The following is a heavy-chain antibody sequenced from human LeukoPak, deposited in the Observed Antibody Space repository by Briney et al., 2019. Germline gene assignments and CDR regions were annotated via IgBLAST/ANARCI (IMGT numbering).Heavy chain of an antibody. CDR2: INHSGST. CDR1: GGSFNGYY. J-gene: IGHJ4*02. V-gene: IGHV4-34*01. D-gene: IGHD4-11*01. CDR3: ARGHYSNYSFDY. Sequence: LETLSLTCAVYGGSFNGYYWSWIRQPPGKGLEWIGEINHSGSTNYNPSLKSRVTISVDTSKNQFSLKLSSVTAAVTAVYYCARGHYSNYSFDYWGQGTLVTVSS.